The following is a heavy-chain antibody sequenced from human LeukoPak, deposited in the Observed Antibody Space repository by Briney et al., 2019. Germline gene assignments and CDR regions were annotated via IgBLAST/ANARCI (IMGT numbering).Heavy chain of an antibody. J-gene: IGHJ6*02. CDR2: INPSGGST. CDR3: AREDVVLVDAVRYQYYGMDV. V-gene: IGHV1-46*01. CDR1: GYNFISYY. Sequence: ASVKVSCKASGYNFISYYMHWVRQAPGQGLEWRGIINPSGGSTSYAQKFQDRVTMTRDTSTSTVYMELSSLKSEDTAVYYCAREDVVLVDAVRYQYYGMDVWGQGTTVTVSS. D-gene: IGHD2-8*01.